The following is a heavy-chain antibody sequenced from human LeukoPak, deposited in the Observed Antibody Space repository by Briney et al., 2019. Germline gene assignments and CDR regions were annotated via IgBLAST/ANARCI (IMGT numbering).Heavy chain of an antibody. D-gene: IGHD3-16*01. V-gene: IGHV4-34*01. Sequence: PSETLSLTCAVYGGSFSGYYWSWIRQPPGKGLEWIGEINHSGGTNYNPSLKSRVTISVDTSKNQFSLKLSSVTAADTAVYYCARGRSGLPISWGQGTLVTVSS. CDR2: INHSGGT. CDR1: GGSFSGYY. J-gene: IGHJ5*02. CDR3: ARGRSGLPIS.